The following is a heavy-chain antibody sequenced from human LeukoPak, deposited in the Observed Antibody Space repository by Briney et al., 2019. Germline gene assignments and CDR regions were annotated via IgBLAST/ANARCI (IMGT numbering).Heavy chain of an antibody. D-gene: IGHD3-10*01. CDR3: AREWNYYGSGTEYNWFDP. Sequence: GGSLRLSCAASGFTFSSYGMSWVRQAPGKGLEWVSSISSSSSYIYYADSVKGRFTISRDNSKNTLYLQMNSLRAEDTAVYYCAREWNYYGSGTEYNWFDPWGQGTLVTVSS. CDR2: ISSSSSYI. V-gene: IGHV3-21*04. CDR1: GFTFSSYG. J-gene: IGHJ5*02.